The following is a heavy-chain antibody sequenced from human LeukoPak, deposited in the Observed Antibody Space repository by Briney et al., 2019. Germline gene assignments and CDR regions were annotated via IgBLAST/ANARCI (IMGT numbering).Heavy chain of an antibody. V-gene: IGHV1-18*01. Sequence: GASVTVSCTASGYTFTSYGISWVRQAPGQGLEWMGWISAYNGNTNYAQKLQGRVTMTTDTSTSTAYMELRSLRSDDPAVYYCARVRSDSSSWYPLDYYYYYMDVWGKGTTVTVSS. J-gene: IGHJ6*03. CDR1: GYTFTSYG. CDR3: ARVRSDSSSWYPLDYYYYYMDV. CDR2: ISAYNGNT. D-gene: IGHD6-13*01.